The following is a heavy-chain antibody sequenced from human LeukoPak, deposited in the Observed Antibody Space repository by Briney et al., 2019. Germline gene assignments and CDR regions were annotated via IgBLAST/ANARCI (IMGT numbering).Heavy chain of an antibody. CDR1: GFTFSSYS. J-gene: IGHJ4*02. Sequence: GGSLRLSCAASGFTFSSYSMNWVRQAPGKGLEWVANINQDGSDKYYVDSVKGRFTISRDNAKNSLYLQMNSLRAEDTAVYYCAREEVWGQGTLVTVSS. CDR3: AREEV. V-gene: IGHV3-7*01. CDR2: INQDGSDK.